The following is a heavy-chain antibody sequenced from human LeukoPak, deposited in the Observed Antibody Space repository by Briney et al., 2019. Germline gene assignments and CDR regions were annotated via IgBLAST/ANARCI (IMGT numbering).Heavy chain of an antibody. V-gene: IGHV3-23*01. CDR3: ARIPTYYDFWSGYYIDY. Sequence: PGGSLRLSCAVSGLTFNNYAMSWVRQAPGKGLEWVSGISGRGASKYYADSVKGRFTISRDNSKNSLYLQMNSLRAEDTAVYYCARIPTYYDFWSGYYIDYWGQGTLVTVSS. CDR2: ISGRGASK. J-gene: IGHJ4*02. D-gene: IGHD3-3*01. CDR1: GLTFNNYA.